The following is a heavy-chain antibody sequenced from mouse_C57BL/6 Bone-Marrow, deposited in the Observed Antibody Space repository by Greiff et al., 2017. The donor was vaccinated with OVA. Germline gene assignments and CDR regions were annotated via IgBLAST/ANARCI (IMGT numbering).Heavy chain of an antibody. J-gene: IGHJ2*01. V-gene: IGHV1-78*01. CDR2: ISPRDGST. CDR3: ARSIYYGSSPRDY. Sequence: VQLQQSDAELVKPGASVKISCKVSGYTFTDHTIHWMKQRPEQGLEWIGYISPRDGSTKYNEKVKGKATLTADKSSSTAYMQLNSLTSEDSAVYFCARSIYYGSSPRDYWGQGTTLTVSS. D-gene: IGHD1-1*01. CDR1: GYTFTDHT.